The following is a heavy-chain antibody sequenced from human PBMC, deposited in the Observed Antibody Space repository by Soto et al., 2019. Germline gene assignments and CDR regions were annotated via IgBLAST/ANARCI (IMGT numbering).Heavy chain of an antibody. CDR1: GFTFSSYA. CDR2: ISGSGGST. D-gene: IGHD4-17*01. CDR3: AKGPRPGDYGVYYGMDV. J-gene: IGHJ6*02. V-gene: IGHV3-23*01. Sequence: GGSLRLSCAASGFTFSSYAMSWVRQAPGKGLEWVSAISGSGGSTYYADSVKGRFTISRDNSKDTLYLQMNSLRAEDTAVYYCAKGPRPGDYGVYYGMDVWGQGTTVTVSS.